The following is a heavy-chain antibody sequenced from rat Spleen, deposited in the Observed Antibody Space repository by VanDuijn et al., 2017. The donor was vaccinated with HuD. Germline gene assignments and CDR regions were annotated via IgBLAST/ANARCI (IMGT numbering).Heavy chain of an antibody. J-gene: IGHJ2*01. CDR3: ARPGEDYYSSYGYFDY. CDR2: IIYDGSST. D-gene: IGHD1-2*01. CDR1: GFTFSDYA. Sequence: EVQLVESGGGLVQPGRSLKLSCAASGFTFSDYAMAWVRQAPKKGLEWVATIIYDGSSTYYRDSVKGRFTISRDNAKSTLYLQMDSLRSEDTATYYCARPGEDYYSSYGYFDYWGQGVMVTVSS. V-gene: IGHV5-17*01.